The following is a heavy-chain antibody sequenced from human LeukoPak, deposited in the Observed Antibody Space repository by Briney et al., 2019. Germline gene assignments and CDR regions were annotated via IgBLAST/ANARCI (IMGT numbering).Heavy chain of an antibody. Sequence: ASVKVSCKASGYTFTSYAMHWVRQAPGQRLEWMGWINAGNGNTKYSQEFQGRVTITRDTSASTAYMELRSLRSDDTAVYYCARVRWFGELFSDYWGQGTLVTVSS. CDR2: INAGNGNT. V-gene: IGHV1-3*01. CDR1: GYTFTSYA. D-gene: IGHD3-10*01. CDR3: ARVRWFGELFSDY. J-gene: IGHJ4*02.